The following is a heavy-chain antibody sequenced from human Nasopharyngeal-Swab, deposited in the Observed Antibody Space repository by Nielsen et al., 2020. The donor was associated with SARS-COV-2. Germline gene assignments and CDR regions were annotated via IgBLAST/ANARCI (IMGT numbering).Heavy chain of an antibody. Sequence: SETLSLTCSVSGASISNGTYYWGWIRQSPEKGLQWIGTVFYTGTYYNPSLQSRVTISVDTSKNQFSLKLTSVTAADTAVYYCVRDESGDYLGLPFDSWGPGTLVTVSS. J-gene: IGHJ4*02. D-gene: IGHD4-17*01. CDR1: GASISNGTYY. CDR2: VFYTGT. CDR3: VRDESGDYLGLPFDS. V-gene: IGHV4-39*07.